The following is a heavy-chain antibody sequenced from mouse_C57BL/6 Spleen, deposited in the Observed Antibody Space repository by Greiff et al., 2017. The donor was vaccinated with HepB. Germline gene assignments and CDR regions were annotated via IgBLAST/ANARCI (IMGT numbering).Heavy chain of an antibody. CDR1: GFNIKDYY. CDR3: AHRPYDYDAPFAY. V-gene: IGHV14-2*01. D-gene: IGHD2-4*01. Sequence: VQLQQSGAELVKPGASVKLSCTASGFNIKDYYMHWVKQRTEQGLEWIGRIDPEDGENKYAPKFQGKATITADTSSNTAYLQLSSLTSEDTAVYYCAHRPYDYDAPFAYWGQGTLVTVSA. J-gene: IGHJ3*01. CDR2: IDPEDGEN.